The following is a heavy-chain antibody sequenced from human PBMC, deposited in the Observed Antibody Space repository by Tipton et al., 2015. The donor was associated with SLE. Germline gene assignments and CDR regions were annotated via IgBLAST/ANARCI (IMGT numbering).Heavy chain of an antibody. Sequence: QVQLVQSGAEVKRPGASVKVSCKASGYTFGTFGLSWVRQAPGQGLEWMGRISPYNGDTYYAQTFQGRVTLTTDTSTSTAYMELMSLRSDDTAVYYCARGADYWGQGTLVTVSS. CDR3: ARGADY. CDR1: GYTFGTFG. V-gene: IGHV1-18*01. CDR2: ISPYNGDT. J-gene: IGHJ4*02.